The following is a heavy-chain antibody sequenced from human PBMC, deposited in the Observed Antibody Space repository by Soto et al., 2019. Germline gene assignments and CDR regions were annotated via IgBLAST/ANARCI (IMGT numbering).Heavy chain of an antibody. J-gene: IGHJ4*02. Sequence: QVQLVQSGAEVKKPGASVKVSCKASGYTFTSYGISWVRQAPGKGLEWMGWISAYNGNTNYAQKLQGRVTMTTDTSTSTAYRELRSLRSDDTAVYYCARDVTDDILTGYYYWGQGTLVTVSS. D-gene: IGHD3-9*01. CDR1: GYTFTSYG. V-gene: IGHV1-18*01. CDR2: ISAYNGNT. CDR3: ARDVTDDILTGYYY.